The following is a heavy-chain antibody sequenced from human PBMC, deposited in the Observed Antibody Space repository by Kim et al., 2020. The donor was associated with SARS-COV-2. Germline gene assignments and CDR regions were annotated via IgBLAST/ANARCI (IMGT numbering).Heavy chain of an antibody. D-gene: IGHD5-18*01. CDR2: INHSGST. J-gene: IGHJ6*01. CDR3: ARGRGDSYGYYYYYGMDV. CDR1: GGSFSGYY. V-gene: IGHV4-34*01. Sequence: SETLSLTCAVYGGSFSGYYWSWIRQPPGKGLEWIGEINHSGSTNYNPSLKSRVTISVDTSKNQFSLKLSSVTAADTAVYYCARGRGDSYGYYYYYGMDV.